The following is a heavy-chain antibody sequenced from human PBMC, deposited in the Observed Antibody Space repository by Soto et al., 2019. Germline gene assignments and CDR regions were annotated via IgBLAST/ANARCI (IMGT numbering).Heavy chain of an antibody. CDR3: ARSETAGHKGFDI. CDR1: GGTFSSSA. Sequence: QVQLEQSGAEVRKPGSSVKVSCKASGGTFSSSAINWLRQAPGQGPEWMGGIIPTFGTSNYIPKLRGRVTITADTSTNTAYMKVSRLTSEDTAMYYCARSETAGHKGFDIWGQRTMVAVSA. CDR2: IIPTFGTS. J-gene: IGHJ3*02. D-gene: IGHD6-19*01. V-gene: IGHV1-69*06.